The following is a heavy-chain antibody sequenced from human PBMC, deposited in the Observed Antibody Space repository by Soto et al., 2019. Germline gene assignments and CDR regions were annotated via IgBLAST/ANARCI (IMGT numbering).Heavy chain of an antibody. CDR2: INVYNGNT. J-gene: IGHJ6*02. D-gene: IGHD5-18*01. CDR3: ARDTAMVLYYYYYYGMDV. V-gene: IGHV1-18*04. Sequence: ASVKVSCKASGYTFTSNSIGWVRQAPGQGLEWMGWINVYNGNTKYAQQLQGRVTLTTDTSTSTAYMELRSLRSDDTAVYYCARDTAMVLYYYYYYGMDVWGQGTTVTVSS. CDR1: GYTFTSNS.